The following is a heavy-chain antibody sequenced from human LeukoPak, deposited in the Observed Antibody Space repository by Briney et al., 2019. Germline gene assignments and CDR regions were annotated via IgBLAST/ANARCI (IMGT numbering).Heavy chain of an antibody. J-gene: IGHJ4*02. V-gene: IGHV1-46*01. CDR2: INPSGGST. D-gene: IGHD1-26*01. CDR3: ARALVGANGPFDY. CDR1: GYTFTSYY. Sequence: ASAKVSCKASGYTFTSYYMHWVRQAPGQGLEWMGIINPSGGSTSYAQKFQGRVTMTRDMSTSTVYMELSSLRSEDTAVYYCARALVGANGPFDYWGQGTLVTVSS.